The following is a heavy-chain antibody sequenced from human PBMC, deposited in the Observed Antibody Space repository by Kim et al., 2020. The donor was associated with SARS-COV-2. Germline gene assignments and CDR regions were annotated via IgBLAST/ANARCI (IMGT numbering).Heavy chain of an antibody. D-gene: IGHD3-16*01. CDR3: ARVRGIYDYHFDY. J-gene: IGHJ4*02. V-gene: IGHV3-48*02. CDR2: ISGRSDTT. CDR1: GFTFNDYS. Sequence: GGSLRLSCAASGFTFNDYSMTWVRQAPGKGLEWISYISGRSDTTYYADSVKGRFTIYYADSVKGRFTVSRDNAKNSLYLQMNSLTDEDTALYYCARVRGIYDYHFDYWGQGTLVTVSS.